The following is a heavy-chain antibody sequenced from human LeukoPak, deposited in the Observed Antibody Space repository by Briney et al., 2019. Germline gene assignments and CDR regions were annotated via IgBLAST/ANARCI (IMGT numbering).Heavy chain of an antibody. D-gene: IGHD5-12*01. CDR3: ANSFMVATYLDY. CDR1: GYTFTSYY. V-gene: IGHV1-46*01. Sequence: GASVKVSCKAPGYTFTSYYMHWVRQAPGQGLEWMGIINPSGGSTSYAQKFQGRVTMTRDMSTSTVYMELSSLRSEDTAVYYCANSFMVATYLDYWGQGTLVTVSS. CDR2: INPSGGST. J-gene: IGHJ4*02.